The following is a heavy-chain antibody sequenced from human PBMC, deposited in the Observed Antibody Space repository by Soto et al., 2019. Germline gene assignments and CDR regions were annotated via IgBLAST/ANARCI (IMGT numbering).Heavy chain of an antibody. J-gene: IGHJ4*02. CDR3: ARDRVRYFDV. D-gene: IGHD3-9*01. CDR1: GFTYDDYA. CDR2: ITWNSVSV. Sequence: VQLVESGGGVVRPGGSLRLSCAASGFTYDDYAMHWVRQAPGKGLEWISAITWNSVSVDYADSVKGRFTISRDNAKNSLYLQMNSLRPEDTAVYYCARDRVRYFDVWGQGTLVTVSS. V-gene: IGHV3-9*01.